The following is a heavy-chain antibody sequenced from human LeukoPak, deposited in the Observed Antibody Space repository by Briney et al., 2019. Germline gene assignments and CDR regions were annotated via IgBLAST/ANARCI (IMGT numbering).Heavy chain of an antibody. J-gene: IGHJ4*02. Sequence: SVKVSCKTSGGSFSSYDISWVRQAPEQGLERMGGIIPVFGMPNYAQKFQGRLTLTTDESTGTAYMELGGLTSDDTAVYYCARSVARNSEGGIDYWGQGTLVIVSS. CDR2: IIPVFGMP. D-gene: IGHD1-14*01. CDR3: ARSVARNSEGGIDY. CDR1: GGSFSSYD. V-gene: IGHV1-69*05.